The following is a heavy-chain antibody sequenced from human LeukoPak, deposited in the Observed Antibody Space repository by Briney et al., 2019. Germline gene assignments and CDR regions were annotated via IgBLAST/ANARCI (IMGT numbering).Heavy chain of an antibody. CDR3: ASLGRLRDY. D-gene: IGHD4-17*01. CDR2: INHSGST. V-gene: IGHV4-34*01. Sequence: SETLSLTCAVYGGSFSGYYWSWIRQLPGKGLEWIGEINHSGSTNYNPSLKSRVTISVDTSKNQFSLKLSSVTAADTAVYYCASLGRLRDYWGQGTLVTVSS. CDR1: GGSFSGYY. J-gene: IGHJ4*02.